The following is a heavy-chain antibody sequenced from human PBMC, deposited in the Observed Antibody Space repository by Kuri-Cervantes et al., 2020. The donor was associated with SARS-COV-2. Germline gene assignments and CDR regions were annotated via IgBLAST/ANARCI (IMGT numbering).Heavy chain of an antibody. D-gene: IGHD1-1*01. J-gene: IGHJ4*02. CDR3: ARENWNYFDY. Sequence: SETLSLTCTVSGGSISSYYWSWIRQPPGKGLEWIGYIYYSGSTNYNPSLKSRVTISVDTSKNQFSLKLSSVTAADTAVYYWARENWNYFDYWGQGTLVTVSS. CDR1: GGSISSYY. CDR2: IYYSGST. V-gene: IGHV4-59*01.